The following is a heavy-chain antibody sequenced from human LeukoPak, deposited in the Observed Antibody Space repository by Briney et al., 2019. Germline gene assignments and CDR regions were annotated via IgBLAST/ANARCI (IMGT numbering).Heavy chain of an antibody. CDR3: ARLHHSLYGSGSYWWFDP. J-gene: IGHJ5*02. CDR1: GGSISGSSYY. D-gene: IGHD3-10*01. V-gene: IGHV4-61*01. Sequence: SETLSLTCTVSGGSISGSSYYWSWIRQPPGKGLEWIGYIYYSGSTNYNPSLKSRVTISVDTSKNQFSLKLSSVTAADTAVYYCARLHHSLYGSGSYWWFDPWGQGTLVTVSS. CDR2: IYYSGST.